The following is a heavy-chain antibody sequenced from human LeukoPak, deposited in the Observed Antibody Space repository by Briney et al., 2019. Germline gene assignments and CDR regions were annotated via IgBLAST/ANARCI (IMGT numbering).Heavy chain of an antibody. V-gene: IGHV3-23*01. CDR2: ISGSGGST. CDR1: GFTFSSYG. J-gene: IGHJ4*02. Sequence: GGSLRLSCAASGFTFSSYGMSWVRQAPGKGLEWVSAISGSGGSTYYADSVKGRFTISRDNSKNTLYLQMNSLRAEDTAVYYCAKVTRNRSGGSCYPPIDLDYWGQGTLVTVSS. CDR3: AKVTRNRSGGSCYPPIDLDY. D-gene: IGHD2-15*01.